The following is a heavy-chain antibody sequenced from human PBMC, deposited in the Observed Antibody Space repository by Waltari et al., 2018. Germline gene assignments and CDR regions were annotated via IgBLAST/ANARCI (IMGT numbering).Heavy chain of an antibody. V-gene: IGHV3-74*01. CDR3: ARSNNFAFDY. Sequence: VQLVESGGYLVQPGWSLRLSCTASGFTFSKYWINWVRQTPGKGLEWGSHIKGDGSNIKYADSVKCRFTVSSDNAKNTVYLQISSLRAEDTAVYYCARSNNFAFDYWGQGTLVTVSS. J-gene: IGHJ4*02. CDR2: IKGDGSNI. CDR1: GFTFSKYW. D-gene: IGHD1-20*01.